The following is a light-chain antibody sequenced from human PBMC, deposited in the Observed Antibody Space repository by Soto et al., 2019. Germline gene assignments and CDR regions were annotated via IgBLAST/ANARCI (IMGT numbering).Light chain of an antibody. CDR2: SAS. CDR1: QTVSGSY. J-gene: IGKJ2*03. Sequence: EFVLTQSPGALSLSPGERATLSCRASQTVSGSYLAWYHQKPGQAPRLLIYSASRRATGIPDRFNGSGSGTDFTLTISRLEPEDSAVYYCQLYGRSFGQGTKLEIK. CDR3: QLYGRS. V-gene: IGKV3-20*01.